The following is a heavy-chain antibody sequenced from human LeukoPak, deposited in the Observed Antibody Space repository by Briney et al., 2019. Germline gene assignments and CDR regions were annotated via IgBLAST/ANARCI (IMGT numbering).Heavy chain of an antibody. CDR2: IYYSGST. V-gene: IGHV4-39*01. Sequence: SETLSLTCTVSGGSICSSSYYWGWIRQPPGKGLEWIGSIYYSGSTYYNPSLKSRVTISVDTSKNQFSLKLSSVTAADTAVYYCARLWPPGRGPTAMFRYYWFDPWGQGTLVTVSS. D-gene: IGHD2-21*02. J-gene: IGHJ5*02. CDR1: GGSICSSSYY. CDR3: ARLWPPGRGPTAMFRYYWFDP.